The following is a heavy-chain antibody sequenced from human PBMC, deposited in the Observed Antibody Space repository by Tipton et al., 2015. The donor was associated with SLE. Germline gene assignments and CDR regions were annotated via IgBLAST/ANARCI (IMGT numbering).Heavy chain of an antibody. D-gene: IGHD3-3*01. CDR3: TRGNSFTIFGVVIPSLYFDY. V-gene: IGHV3-21*03. CDR1: GFTFSSYS. CDR2: ISSSSIYI. Sequence: SLRLSCAASGFTFSSYSMNWVRQAPGKGLEWVSSISSSSIYIYYADSVKGRFTISRDNAKNSLYLQMNSLKTEDTAVYYCTRGNSFTIFGVVIPSLYFDYWGQGTLVTVSS. J-gene: IGHJ4*02.